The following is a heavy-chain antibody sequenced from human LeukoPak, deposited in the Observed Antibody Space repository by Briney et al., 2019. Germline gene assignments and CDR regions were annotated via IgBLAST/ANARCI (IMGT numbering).Heavy chain of an antibody. V-gene: IGHV4-4*07. CDR2: IYTSGST. CDR3: AREQWPQDAFDI. CDR1: GGSLSSHY. D-gene: IGHD6-19*01. J-gene: IGHJ3*02. Sequence: PSETLSLTCTVSGGSLSSHYWSWIRQPAGKGLEWIGRIYTSGSTNYNPSLKSRVTMSVDTSKNQFSLKLSSVTAADTAVYYCAREQWPQDAFDIWGQGTMVTVSS.